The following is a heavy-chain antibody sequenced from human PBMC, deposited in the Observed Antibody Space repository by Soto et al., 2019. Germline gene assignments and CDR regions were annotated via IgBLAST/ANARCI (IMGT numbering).Heavy chain of an antibody. J-gene: IGHJ6*02. CDR2: INAGNGNT. CDR1: GYTFTSYA. D-gene: IGHD2-8*01. Sequence: GASVKVSCKASGYTFTSYAMHWVRQAPGQRLEWMGWINAGNGNTKYSQKFQGRVTITRDTSASTAYMELSSLRSEDTAVYYCARDPRGADIVLTVYAIPYGMDVWGQGTTVTVSS. CDR3: ARDPRGADIVLTVYAIPYGMDV. V-gene: IGHV1-3*01.